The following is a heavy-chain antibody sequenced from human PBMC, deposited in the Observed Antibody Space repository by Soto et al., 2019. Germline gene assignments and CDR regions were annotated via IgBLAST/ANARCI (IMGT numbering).Heavy chain of an antibody. CDR2: IYYSGNT. V-gene: IGHV4-31*03. D-gene: IGHD4-17*01. CDR3: ARPAVSRVSGMDV. Sequence: PSETLSLTCTVSGGSISSGYYWSWIRQYPGKGLEWIGYIYYSGNTYYNPSLKSRVSISLDTSKSQFSLKLDSVTASDTAMYYCARPAVSRVSGMDVWGQGTTVTVSS. J-gene: IGHJ6*01. CDR1: GGSISSGYY.